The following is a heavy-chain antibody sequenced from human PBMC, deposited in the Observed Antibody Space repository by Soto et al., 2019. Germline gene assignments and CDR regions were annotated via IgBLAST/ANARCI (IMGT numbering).Heavy chain of an antibody. CDR1: GGSISSGGYY. CDR2: IHNSGST. CDR3: ARINVQSGSPIYYYYGMDV. D-gene: IGHD3-10*01. J-gene: IGHJ6*02. Sequence: QVQLQESGPGLVKPSQTLSLTCTVSGGSISSGGYYWSWIRQHPGKGLEWIGYIHNSGSTYYNPSLKGPVTMSVDTSKRHFALNLRSVTAAATTVYYWARINVQSGSPIYYYYGMDVWGQGTTVTVSS. V-gene: IGHV4-31*01.